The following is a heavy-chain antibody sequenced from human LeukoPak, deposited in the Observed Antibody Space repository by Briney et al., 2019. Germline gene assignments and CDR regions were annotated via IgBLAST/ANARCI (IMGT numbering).Heavy chain of an antibody. CDR1: GYTFTSYY. Sequence: GASVKVSCKASGYTFTSYYMHWVRQAPGQGLEWMGIINPSGGSTSYAQKFQGRVTMTRDTSTSTLYMELSSLESDDTAMYFCARAVAAGRRFDYWGQGTLAIVSS. CDR3: ARAVAAGRRFDY. V-gene: IGHV1-46*01. CDR2: INPSGGST. J-gene: IGHJ4*02. D-gene: IGHD6-13*01.